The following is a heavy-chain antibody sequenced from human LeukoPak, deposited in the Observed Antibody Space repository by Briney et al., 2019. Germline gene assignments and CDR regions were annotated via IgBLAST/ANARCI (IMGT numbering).Heavy chain of an antibody. CDR3: ARADRSGYFGNVVAFDI. J-gene: IGHJ3*02. V-gene: IGHV4-61*02. CDR2: IHISGST. D-gene: IGHD3-22*01. CDR1: GGSINSGSYC. Sequence: SQTLSLTCTVSGGSINSGSYCWTWIRQPAGKGLEWIGRIHISGSTDYTTSLKSRVTVSLDTSKNHSSLKLSSVTAADTAVYYRARADRSGYFGNVVAFDIWGQGTMVTVSS.